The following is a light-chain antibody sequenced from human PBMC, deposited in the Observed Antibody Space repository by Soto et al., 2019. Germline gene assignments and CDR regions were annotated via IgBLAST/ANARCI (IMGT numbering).Light chain of an antibody. CDR3: MQAIDIPWT. Sequence: ILMTQTPLSLSIIPGQTASISCKSSQSLLHSDGKTHFYWYVQKAGQAPQPLIYEVSNRLSGVPERFSGSGSRTDFTLKISRVEADDVGIYYCMQAIDIPWTFGQGTKVDI. CDR2: EVS. J-gene: IGKJ1*01. V-gene: IGKV2-29*03. CDR1: QSLLHSDGKTH.